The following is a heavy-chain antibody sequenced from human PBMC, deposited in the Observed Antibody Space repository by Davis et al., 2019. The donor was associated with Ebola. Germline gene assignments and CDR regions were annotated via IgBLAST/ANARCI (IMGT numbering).Heavy chain of an antibody. CDR2: INPNSGGT. Sequence: ASVKVSCKASGYTFTGYYMHWVRQAPGQGLEWMGWINPNSGGTNYAQKFQGWVTMTRDTSISTAYMELSRLRSDDTAVYYCARGRVPAAIAEHDAFDIWGQGTMVTVSS. V-gene: IGHV1-2*04. CDR1: GYTFTGYY. D-gene: IGHD2-2*02. CDR3: ARGRVPAAIAEHDAFDI. J-gene: IGHJ3*02.